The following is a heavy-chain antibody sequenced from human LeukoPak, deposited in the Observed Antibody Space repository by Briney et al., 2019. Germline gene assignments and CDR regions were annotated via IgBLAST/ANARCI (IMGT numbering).Heavy chain of an antibody. V-gene: IGHV3-23*01. Sequence: PGGSLRLSCAASGFTFNRNAISWVRQAPGKGLEWVSTIGGSGDKTFYADSVKGRFTISRDNSKNMVHLQMNSLTGEDTALYYCVRRGDAGSGWGDHGFWGQGALVTVSS. J-gene: IGHJ4*02. CDR3: VRRGDAGSGWGDHGF. D-gene: IGHD6-19*01. CDR2: IGGSGDKT. CDR1: GFTFNRNA.